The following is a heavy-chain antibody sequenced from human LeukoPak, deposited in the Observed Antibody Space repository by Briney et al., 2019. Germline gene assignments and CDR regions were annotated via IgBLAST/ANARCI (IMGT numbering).Heavy chain of an antibody. CDR1: GGSISSSSYY. D-gene: IGHD2-2*02. CDR2: IYYSGST. CDR3: ARDRRYCSSTSCYTRGYYYYYYMDV. V-gene: IGHV4-39*07. J-gene: IGHJ6*03. Sequence: SETLSLTCTVSGGSISSSSYYWSWIRQPPGKGLEWIGSIYYSGSTYYNPSLKSRVTISVDTSKNQFSLKLSSVTAADTAVYYCARDRRYCSSTSCYTRGYYYYYYMDVWGKGTTVTVSS.